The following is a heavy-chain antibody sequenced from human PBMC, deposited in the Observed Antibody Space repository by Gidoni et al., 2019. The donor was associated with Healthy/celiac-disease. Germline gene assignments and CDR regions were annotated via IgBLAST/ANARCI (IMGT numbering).Heavy chain of an antibody. CDR2: INPNSGGT. Sequence: QVQLVQSGAEVKKPGASVKVSCKASGYTFTGYYMHWVRQAPGQGLEWMGWINPNSGGTNYAQKFQGRVTMTRDTSISTAYMELSRLRSDDTAVYYCARDGYDFWSGYSIDYWGQGTLVTVSS. V-gene: IGHV1-2*02. J-gene: IGHJ4*02. D-gene: IGHD3-3*01. CDR3: ARDGYDFWSGYSIDY. CDR1: GYTFTGYY.